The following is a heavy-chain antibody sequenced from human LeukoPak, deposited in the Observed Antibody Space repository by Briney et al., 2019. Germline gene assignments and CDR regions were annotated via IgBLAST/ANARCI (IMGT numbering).Heavy chain of an antibody. CDR2: IYHSGST. D-gene: IGHD4-23*01. Sequence: SETLSLTCTVSGYSISSGYYWGWIRQPPGKGLEWIGSIYHSGSTYYNPSLKSRVTISVDTSKNQFSLKLSSVTAADTAVYYCARAGGGGAFDIWGQGTMVTVSS. V-gene: IGHV4-38-2*02. J-gene: IGHJ3*02. CDR1: GYSISSGYY. CDR3: ARAGGGGAFDI.